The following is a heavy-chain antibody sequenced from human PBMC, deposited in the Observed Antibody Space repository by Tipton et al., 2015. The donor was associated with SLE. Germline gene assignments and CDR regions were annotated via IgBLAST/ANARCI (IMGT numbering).Heavy chain of an antibody. CDR3: ARTLGYCSSTSCSTAFDI. V-gene: IGHV4-59*01. J-gene: IGHJ3*02. CDR2: IYYSGST. Sequence: TLSLTCTVSGGSISSYYWSWIRQPPGKGLEWIGYIYYSGSTNYNPSLKSRVTISVDTSKNQFSLKLSSVTAADTAVYYCARTLGYCSSTSCSTAFDIWGQGTMVTVSS. D-gene: IGHD2-2*01. CDR1: GGSISSYY.